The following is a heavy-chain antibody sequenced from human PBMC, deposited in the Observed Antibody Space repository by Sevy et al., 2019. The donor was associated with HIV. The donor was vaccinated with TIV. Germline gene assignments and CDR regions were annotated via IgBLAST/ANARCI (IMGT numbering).Heavy chain of an antibody. CDR2: INPNSGGT. CDR1: GYTFSDYY. Sequence: ASVKVSCKASGYTFSDYYIHWVRQAPGQGLEWMGWINPNSGGTNNAQKFQGRVTMTRDTSITTAYMELSRMRSDDTAVYYCARQSAYHFYGMDVWGQGTTVTVSS. V-gene: IGHV1-2*02. CDR3: ARQSAYHFYGMDV. D-gene: IGHD3-16*01. J-gene: IGHJ6*02.